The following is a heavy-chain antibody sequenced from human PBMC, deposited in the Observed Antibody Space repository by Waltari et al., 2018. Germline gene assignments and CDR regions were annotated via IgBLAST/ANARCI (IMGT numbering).Heavy chain of an antibody. CDR1: GGSISSSSYY. J-gene: IGHJ4*02. D-gene: IGHD3-16*02. CDR2: IYYSGST. CDR3: ARSFGGVIVLDY. V-gene: IGHV4-39*01. Sequence: LTCTVSGGSISSSSYYWGWIRQPPGKGLEWIGSIYYSGSTYYNPSLKSRVTISVDTSKNQFSLKLSSVTAADTAVYYCARSFGGVIVLDYWGQGTLVTVSS.